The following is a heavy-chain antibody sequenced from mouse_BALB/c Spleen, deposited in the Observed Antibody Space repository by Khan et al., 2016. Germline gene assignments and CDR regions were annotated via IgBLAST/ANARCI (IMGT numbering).Heavy chain of an antibody. CDR2: INPDSSTI. J-gene: IGHJ3*01. D-gene: IGHD1-2*01. Sequence: EVKLLESGGGLVQPGGSLKLSCAASGFDFSRYWMSWVRQAPGKGLEWIGEINPDSSTINYTPSLKDKFIISRDNAKNTLYLQMSKVRSQDTALFYYARVHYYGRFAYWGQGTLVTVSA. CDR1: GFDFSRYW. V-gene: IGHV4-1*02. CDR3: ARVHYYGRFAY.